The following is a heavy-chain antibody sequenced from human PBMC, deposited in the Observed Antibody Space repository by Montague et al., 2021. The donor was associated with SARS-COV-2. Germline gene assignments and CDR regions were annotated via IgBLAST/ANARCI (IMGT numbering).Heavy chain of an antibody. D-gene: IGHD2-2*01. CDR1: GDSVSSNIAT. J-gene: IGHJ4*02. V-gene: IGHV6-1*01. Sequence: CAISGDSVSSNIATWNWIRQSPSRGLEWLGRTYYRSKWYNDYAESVKGRITIDPDTSKRQFSLHLNSVTPEDMAVYYCARIPVGSKYYFDFWGQGILVTVSS. CDR3: ARIPVGSKYYFDF. CDR2: TYYRSKWYN.